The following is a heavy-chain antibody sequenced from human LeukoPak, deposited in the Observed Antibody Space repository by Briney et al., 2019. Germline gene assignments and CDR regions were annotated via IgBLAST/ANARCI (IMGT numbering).Heavy chain of an antibody. CDR1: GSTFSRYA. V-gene: IGHV3-23*01. J-gene: IGHJ4*02. D-gene: IGHD7-27*01. CDR2: VSGSGGTT. Sequence: QPGGSPRLSCAASGSTFSRYAMSWVRQAPGKGLEWVSAVSGSGGTTYYADSVKGRFTISRDNSKNTMYLQMNRLRAEDTAVYYCASGGVLGIAADNWGQGTLVTVSS. CDR3: ASGGVLGIAADN.